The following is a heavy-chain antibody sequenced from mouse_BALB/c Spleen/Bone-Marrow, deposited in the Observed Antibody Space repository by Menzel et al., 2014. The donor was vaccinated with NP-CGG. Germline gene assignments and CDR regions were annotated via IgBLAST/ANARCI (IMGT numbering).Heavy chain of an antibody. V-gene: IGHV7-3*02. Sequence: EVKLVESGGGLVQPGGSLRLSCATSGFTFTDYYMSWVRQPPGKALEWLGFIRNKANGYTTEYSASVKGQFTISRENTQSILYLQMNTLRAEDSATYNCARYKVYYGSEEGYFDYWGQGTTLTVSS. CDR2: IRNKANGYTT. CDR1: GFTFTDYY. CDR3: ARYKVYYGSEEGYFDY. J-gene: IGHJ2*01. D-gene: IGHD2-2*01.